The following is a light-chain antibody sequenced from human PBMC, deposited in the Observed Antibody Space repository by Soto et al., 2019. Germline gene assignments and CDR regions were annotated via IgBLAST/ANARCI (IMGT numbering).Light chain of an antibody. V-gene: IGKV3-11*01. CDR1: QSVSSY. Sequence: EIVLTQSPATLSLSPGERATLSCRASQSVSSYLAWYQQKPGQAPRLLIYDASNRAPGIPDRFSRSGYGTDFAHNISSLEPEDCAVYSCQQRSNWPPLFTFGPGTKVDIK. J-gene: IGKJ3*01. CDR2: DAS. CDR3: QQRSNWPPLFT.